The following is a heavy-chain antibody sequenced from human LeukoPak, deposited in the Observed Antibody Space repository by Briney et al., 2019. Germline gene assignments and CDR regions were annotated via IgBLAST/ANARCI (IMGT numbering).Heavy chain of an antibody. CDR1: GGTFSSYA. CDR3: ARDANCSGGSCYSVY. D-gene: IGHD2-15*01. Sequence: GASVKVSCKASGGTFSSYAISWVRQAPGQGLEWMGRIIPILGIANYAQKFQGRVTITADKSTSTAYMELSSLRSEDTAVYYCARDANCSGGSCYSVYWGQGTLVTVSS. V-gene: IGHV1-69*04. CDR2: IIPILGIA. J-gene: IGHJ4*02.